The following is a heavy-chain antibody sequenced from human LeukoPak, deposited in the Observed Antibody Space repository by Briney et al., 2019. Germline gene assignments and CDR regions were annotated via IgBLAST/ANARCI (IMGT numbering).Heavy chain of an antibody. V-gene: IGHV1-69*01. D-gene: IGHD2-2*01. J-gene: IGHJ4*02. CDR1: GGTFSSYA. CDR2: IIPIFGTA. Sequence: GSSVKVSRKASGGTFSSYAISWVRQAPGQGLEWMGGIIPIFGTANYAQKFQGRVTITADESTSTAYMELSSLRSEDTAVYYCASAYSGYCSSTSCSDYWGQGTLVTVSS. CDR3: ASAYSGYCSSTSCSDY.